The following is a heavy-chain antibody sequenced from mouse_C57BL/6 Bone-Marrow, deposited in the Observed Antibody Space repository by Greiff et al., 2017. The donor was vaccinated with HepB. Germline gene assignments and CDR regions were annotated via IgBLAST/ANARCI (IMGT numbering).Heavy chain of an antibody. CDR3: AYDYDRSYLYAMDY. V-gene: IGHV8-6*01. Sequence: QVTLKVSGPGILQPSQTLSLSCSFSGFSLSTFGMGVSWIRQPSGLDLEWLAHIYWDDDKHYNPSLKSQLRISKDTSNNQVFLKITTVDTVDTATYYFAYDYDRSYLYAMDYWGQGTSVTVSS. D-gene: IGHD2-4*01. CDR1: GFSLSTFGMG. J-gene: IGHJ4*01. CDR2: IYWDDDK.